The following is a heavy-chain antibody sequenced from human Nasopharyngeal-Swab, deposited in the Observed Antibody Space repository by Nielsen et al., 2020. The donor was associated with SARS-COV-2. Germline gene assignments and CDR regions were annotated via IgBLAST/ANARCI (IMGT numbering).Heavy chain of an antibody. CDR1: GFTLTTYA. Sequence: GESLKISCTASGFTLTTYAMSRVRQAPGKGLEWVSAISGIGDRTYYADSVQGRFTISRDNSKNTLYLQMNSLRAEDTAVYYCAKRLSCTSTSCYAFDYWGQGTLVTVSS. CDR2: ISGIGDRT. D-gene: IGHD2-2*01. V-gene: IGHV3-23*01. CDR3: AKRLSCTSTSCYAFDY. J-gene: IGHJ4*02.